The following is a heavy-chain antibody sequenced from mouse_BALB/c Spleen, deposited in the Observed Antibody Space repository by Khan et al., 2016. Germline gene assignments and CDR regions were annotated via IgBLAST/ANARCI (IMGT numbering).Heavy chain of an antibody. Sequence: QIQLVQSGPELKKPGETVKISCKASGYTFTNYGMNWVKQAPGKGLKWMGWINTYTGEPTYADDFKGRVAFSLETSASTAYLQINNLKNEDLATYFCARSGGYLAAMDYWGQGTSVTVSS. V-gene: IGHV9-1*02. CDR2: INTYTGEP. CDR1: GYTFTNYG. D-gene: IGHD2-3*01. J-gene: IGHJ4*01. CDR3: ARSGGYLAAMDY.